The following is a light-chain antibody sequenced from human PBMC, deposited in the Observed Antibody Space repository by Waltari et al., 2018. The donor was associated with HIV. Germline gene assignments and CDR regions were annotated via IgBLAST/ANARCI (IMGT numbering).Light chain of an antibody. CDR2: KAS. CDR1: QCISSW. Sequence: DIQMTQSPSTLSASVGDRVTITCRASQCISSWLAWYQQKPGKAPKVLIYKASSLESGVPSRFSGSGSGTEFTLTISSLQSDDFATYYCQQYDSYSWTFGQGTKVEIK. J-gene: IGKJ1*01. V-gene: IGKV1-5*03. CDR3: QQYDSYSWT.